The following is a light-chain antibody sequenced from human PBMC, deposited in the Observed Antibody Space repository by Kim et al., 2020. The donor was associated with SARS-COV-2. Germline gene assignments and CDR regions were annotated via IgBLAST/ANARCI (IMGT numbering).Light chain of an antibody. J-gene: IGKJ2*03. V-gene: IGKV3-20*01. CDR2: GAS. CDR1: QSVSSSY. Sequence: EIVLTQSPGTLSLSPGERATLSCRASQSVSSSYLGWYQQKPGQAPRLLIYGASSRATGIPDRFSGSGSGTDFTLTISRLEPEDFAVYFCQQYGSSPGFGQGTKLEI. CDR3: QQYGSSPG.